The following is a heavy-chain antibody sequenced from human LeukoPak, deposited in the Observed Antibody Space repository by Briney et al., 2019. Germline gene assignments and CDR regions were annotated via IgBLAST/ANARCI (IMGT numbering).Heavy chain of an antibody. CDR2: IYSGGST. Sequence: GGSLRLSCAASGFTVSSNYMSWVRQAPGKGLEWVSVIYSGGSTYYADSVKGRFTISRDNSKNTLYLQMNSLRAQDTAVYYCVRGDYGDYTLFDYWGQGTLVTVSS. CDR1: GFTVSSNY. CDR3: VRGDYGDYTLFDY. J-gene: IGHJ4*02. V-gene: IGHV3-53*01. D-gene: IGHD4-17*01.